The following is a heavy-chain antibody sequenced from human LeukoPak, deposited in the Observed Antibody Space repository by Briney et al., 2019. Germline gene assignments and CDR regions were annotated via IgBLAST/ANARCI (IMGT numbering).Heavy chain of an antibody. Sequence: GGSLKLSCAASGVTFSSYGMHWVRQAPGKGLEWVALISSDGNDKLYGDSVKGRFTISRDDSKSTLYLQMNSLRAEDTAVYYCTTKVIRGNSGDDYDDWGQGTLVTVSS. V-gene: IGHV3-30*03. J-gene: IGHJ4*02. CDR2: ISSDGNDK. CDR1: GVTFSSYG. D-gene: IGHD5-12*01. CDR3: TTKVIRGNSGDDYDD.